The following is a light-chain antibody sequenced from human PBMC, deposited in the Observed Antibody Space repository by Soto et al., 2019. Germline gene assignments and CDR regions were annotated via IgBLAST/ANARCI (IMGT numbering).Light chain of an antibody. CDR1: SSNIGSNT. CDR2: RNY. V-gene: IGLV1-44*01. CDR3: AAWDDSLNGVV. J-gene: IGLJ2*01. Sequence: QSVLTQPPSASGTPGQRVTISCSGSSSNIGSNTVNWYQQLPGTAPKLLIYRNYQRPSGVPDRFSGSKSVTSASLAISGLQSEDEADYYCAAWDDSLNGVVFGGGTKVTVL.